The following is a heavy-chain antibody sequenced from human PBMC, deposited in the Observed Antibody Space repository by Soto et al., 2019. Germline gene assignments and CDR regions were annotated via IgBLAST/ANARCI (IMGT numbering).Heavy chain of an antibody. J-gene: IGHJ5*02. CDR1: GGSFSGYY. CDR2: INHSGST. CDR3: ARGPMVRGVPNTKYNWFGP. V-gene: IGHV4-34*01. D-gene: IGHD3-10*01. Sequence: PSETLSLTCAVYGGSFSGYYWSWIRQPPGKGLEWIGEINHSGSTNYNPSLKSRVTISVDTSKNQFSLKLSSVTAEDTAVYYCARGPMVRGVPNTKYNWFGPWGQGTLVTVSS.